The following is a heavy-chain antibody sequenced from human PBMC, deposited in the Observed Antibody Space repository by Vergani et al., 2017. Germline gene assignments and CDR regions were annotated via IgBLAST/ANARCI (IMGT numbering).Heavy chain of an antibody. CDR1: GGTFSSYA. CDR3: AGWGVADTQGYYYYYMDV. CDR2: IIPIFGTA. Sequence: QVQLVQSGAEVKKPGSSVKVSCKASGGTFSSYAISWVRQAPGQGLEWMGGIIPIFGTANYAQKFQGRVTITADESTSTAYMELSGLRSEDTAMYYCAGWGVADTQGYYYYYMDVWGKGTTVTVSS. V-gene: IGHV1-69*01. J-gene: IGHJ6*03. D-gene: IGHD2-15*01.